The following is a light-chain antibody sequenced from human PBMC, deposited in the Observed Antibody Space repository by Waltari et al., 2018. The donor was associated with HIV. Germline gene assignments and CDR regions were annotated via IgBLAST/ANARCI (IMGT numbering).Light chain of an antibody. J-gene: IGKJ4*01. Sequence: DIQMTQSSSSLSASIGDTVSIPCRASQDISNSVSWFQQQPGKVPKLLVHGAFILQRGVPSRFSGSGSGTHYTLTISGLQAEDFATYFCQQYYGVPLTFGGGTRVDI. CDR2: GAF. CDR1: QDISNS. V-gene: IGKV1-NL1*01. CDR3: QQYYGVPLT.